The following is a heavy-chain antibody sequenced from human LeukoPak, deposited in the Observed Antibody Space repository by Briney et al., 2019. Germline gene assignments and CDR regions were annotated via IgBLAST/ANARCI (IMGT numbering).Heavy chain of an antibody. V-gene: IGHV3-74*01. CDR3: ARDFSGAIDY. J-gene: IGHJ4*02. CDR1: GFTFTNYN. Sequence: PGGSLRLSCAASGFTFTNYNMNWVRQPPGKGLVWVSHINSDGRSTRYADSVKGRFTISRDNAKNTVYLQMNSLRAEDTAVYFCARDFSGAIDYWGQGTQVTVSS. D-gene: IGHD3-10*01. CDR2: INSDGRST.